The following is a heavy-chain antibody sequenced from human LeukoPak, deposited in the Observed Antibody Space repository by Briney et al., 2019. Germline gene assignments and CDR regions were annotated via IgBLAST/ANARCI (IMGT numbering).Heavy chain of an antibody. D-gene: IGHD6-13*01. CDR3: ARAYSFSGIAAAGTYDY. Sequence: GASVKVSCKASGYTFTTYGISWVRQAPGQGLEWMGWISAYNGNTNYAQKLQGRVTMTTDTSTSTAYMELRSLRSDDTAVYYCARAYSFSGIAAAGTYDYWGQGTLVTVSS. J-gene: IGHJ4*02. V-gene: IGHV1-18*01. CDR1: GYTFTTYG. CDR2: ISAYNGNT.